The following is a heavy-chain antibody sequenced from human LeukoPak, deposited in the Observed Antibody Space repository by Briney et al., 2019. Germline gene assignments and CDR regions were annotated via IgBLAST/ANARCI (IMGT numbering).Heavy chain of an antibody. CDR3: AREDAVAAFYNWFDP. D-gene: IGHD6-19*01. V-gene: IGHV7-4-1*02. Sequence: ASVKVSCKASGYTFTSYAMNWVRQAPGQGLEWMGWINTNTGNPTYAQGFTGRFVFSLDTSVSTAYLQISSLKAEDTAVYYCAREDAVAAFYNWFDPWGQGTLVTVSS. J-gene: IGHJ5*02. CDR1: GYTFTSYA. CDR2: INTNTGNP.